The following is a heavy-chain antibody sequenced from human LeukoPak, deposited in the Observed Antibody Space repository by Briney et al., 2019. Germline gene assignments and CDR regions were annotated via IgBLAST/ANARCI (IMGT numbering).Heavy chain of an antibody. CDR3: ARGGYYYGSSGYIY. V-gene: IGHV4-34*01. Sequence: PSETLSLTCAVYGGSFSGYYWSWIRQPPGKGLEWIGEINHSGSTNYNPSLKSRVTISVDTSKNQFSLKLSSVTAADTAVYYCARGGYYYGSSGYIYWGQGTLVTVSS. D-gene: IGHD3-22*01. CDR1: GGSFSGYY. J-gene: IGHJ4*02. CDR2: INHSGST.